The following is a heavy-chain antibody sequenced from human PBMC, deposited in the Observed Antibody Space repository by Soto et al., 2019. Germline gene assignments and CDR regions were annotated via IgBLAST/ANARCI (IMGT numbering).Heavy chain of an antibody. CDR2: IYHSGYT. D-gene: IGHD2-2*01. CDR1: GDSISRGGSS. J-gene: IGHJ6*03. V-gene: IGHV4-30-2*01. CDR3: AGGYQLPSNYYYYYMDV. Sequence: SETLSLTCAVSGDSISRGGSSWNWIRQPPGKGLEWIAYIYHSGYTHYNPALRGRGTISADRSKNQFSLKLSSVTAADTAVYYCAGGYQLPSNYYYYYMDVWGKGTTVTVSS.